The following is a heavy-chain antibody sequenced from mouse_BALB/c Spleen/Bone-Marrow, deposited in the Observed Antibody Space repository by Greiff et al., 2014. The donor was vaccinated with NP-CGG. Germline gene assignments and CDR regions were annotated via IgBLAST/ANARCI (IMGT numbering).Heavy chain of an antibody. J-gene: IGHJ1*01. CDR2: IDPSDSYT. Sequence: VKLVESGAELVKPGASVKMSCKASGYTFTSYWMHWVKQRPGQGLEWIGVIDPSDSYTNYNQKFKGKATLTVDTSSSTAYMQLSSLTSEDAAVYYCTRGDYDWYFDVWGAGTTVTVSS. CDR1: GYTFTSYW. CDR3: TRGDYDWYFDV. V-gene: IGHV1-59*01. D-gene: IGHD2-4*01.